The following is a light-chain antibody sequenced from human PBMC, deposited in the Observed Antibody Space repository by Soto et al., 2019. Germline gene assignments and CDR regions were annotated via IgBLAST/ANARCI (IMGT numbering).Light chain of an antibody. J-gene: IGKJ4*01. CDR3: QQGRNWPLT. Sequence: EIVLTQSPATLSLSPGERATLSCRASQSVDSYLTWYQQRPGQAPRLLIYDVSKRATGIPVRFSGSGSGTDFTLTISSLETEDVAIYYCQQGRNWPLTFGGGTKVEIK. CDR1: QSVDSY. V-gene: IGKV3-11*01. CDR2: DVS.